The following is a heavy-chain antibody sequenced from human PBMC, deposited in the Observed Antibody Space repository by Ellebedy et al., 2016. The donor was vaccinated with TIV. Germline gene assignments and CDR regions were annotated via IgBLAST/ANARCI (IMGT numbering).Heavy chain of an antibody. CDR1: GFTFTSSA. V-gene: IGHV1-58*01. D-gene: IGHD2-15*01. Sequence: AASVKVSCKASGFTFTSSAVQWVRQARGQRLEWIGWIVVGSGNTNYAQKFQGRVTMTWNTSISTAYMELSSLRSEDTAVYYCARHPPGEYCTDVSCWGQGTLVTVSS. CDR2: IVVGSGNT. J-gene: IGHJ4*02. CDR3: ARHPPGEYCTDVSC.